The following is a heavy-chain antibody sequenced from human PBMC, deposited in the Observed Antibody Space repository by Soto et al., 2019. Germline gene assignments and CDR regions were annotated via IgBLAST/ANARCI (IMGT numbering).Heavy chain of an antibody. V-gene: IGHV3-21*01. CDR1: GFTFRSYS. Sequence: GGSLRLSCAASGFTFRSYSMNWVRQAPGKGLEWVSSISSISSYIYYADSVKGRFTISRDNAKNSLYLQMNSMRAEDTAVYYCARDRRGVGANPPDAFDIWGQGTMVTVSS. CDR2: ISSISSYI. J-gene: IGHJ3*02. D-gene: IGHD1-26*01. CDR3: ARDRRGVGANPPDAFDI.